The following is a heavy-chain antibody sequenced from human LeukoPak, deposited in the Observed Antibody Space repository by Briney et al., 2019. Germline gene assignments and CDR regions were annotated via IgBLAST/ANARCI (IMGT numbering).Heavy chain of an antibody. CDR3: ARDSSGYTFGSFDY. CDR2: IIPIFGTA. CDR1: GGTFSSYA. D-gene: IGHD3-22*01. Sequence: EASVKVSCKAPGGTFSSYAISWVRQAPGQGLEWMGRIIPIFGTANYAQKFQGRVTITTDESTSTAYMELSSLRSEDTAVYYCARDSSGYTFGSFDYWGQGTLVTVSS. J-gene: IGHJ4*02. V-gene: IGHV1-69*05.